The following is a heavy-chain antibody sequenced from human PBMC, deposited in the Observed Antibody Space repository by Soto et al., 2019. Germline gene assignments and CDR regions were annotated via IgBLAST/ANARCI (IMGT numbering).Heavy chain of an antibody. CDR1: GGSFSGYY. D-gene: IGHD3-10*01. CDR3: ARAVYGSGTEGWFDP. Sequence: SETLSLTCAVYGGSFSGYYWTWIRQPPGTGLEWIGEINHSGSTNYNPSLKSRVTISVDTSKNQFSLKLTSVTAADTAVYYCARAVYGSGTEGWFDPWGQGTLVTVSS. CDR2: INHSGST. J-gene: IGHJ5*02. V-gene: IGHV4-34*01.